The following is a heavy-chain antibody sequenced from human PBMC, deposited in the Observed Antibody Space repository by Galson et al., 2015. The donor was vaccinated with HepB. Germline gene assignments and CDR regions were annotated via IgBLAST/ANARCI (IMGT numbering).Heavy chain of an antibody. D-gene: IGHD6-19*01. J-gene: IGHJ4*02. V-gene: IGHV3-30*18. Sequence: SLRLSCAASGFTFSSYGMHWVRQAPDKGLEWVAIISHDGNQKYYVDSVKGRLTISRDNSGNTLFLVMNNLRGDDTGVYYCAKDRWTRRIALGGTDYWGRGTLVTVSS. CDR3: AKDRWTRRIALGGTDY. CDR1: GFTFSSYG. CDR2: ISHDGNQK.